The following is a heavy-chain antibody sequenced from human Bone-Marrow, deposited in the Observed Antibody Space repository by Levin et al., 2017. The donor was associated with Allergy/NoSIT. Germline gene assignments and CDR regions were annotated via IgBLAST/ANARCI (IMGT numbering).Heavy chain of an antibody. J-gene: IGHJ4*02. V-gene: IGHV4-34*01. CDR2: INHSGST. D-gene: IGHD2-8*01. Sequence: SQTLSLTCAVYGASFSDSYWGWIRQPPGKGLEWIGEINHSGSTNYNPSLKSRVTISVDMSKNQFSLILTSVTAADTAMYYCARSVNGLDNWGQGTLITVSS. CDR3: ARSVNGLDN. CDR1: GASFSDSY.